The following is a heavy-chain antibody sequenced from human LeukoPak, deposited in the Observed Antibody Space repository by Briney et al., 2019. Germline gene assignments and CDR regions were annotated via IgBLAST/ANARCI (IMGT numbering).Heavy chain of an antibody. CDR1: GYTFTSYA. Sequence: ASVKVSCKASGYTFTSYAMHWVRQAPGQRLEWMGWINAGNGNTKYSQKFQGRVTITRDTSASTAYMKLSSLRSEDTAVYYCAREKIITGLDPWGQGTLVTVSS. CDR3: AREKIITGLDP. V-gene: IGHV1-3*01. CDR2: INAGNGNT. D-gene: IGHD3-22*01. J-gene: IGHJ5*02.